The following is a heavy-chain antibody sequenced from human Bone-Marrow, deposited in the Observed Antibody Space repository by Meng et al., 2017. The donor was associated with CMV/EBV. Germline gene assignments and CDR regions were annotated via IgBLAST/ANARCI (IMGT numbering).Heavy chain of an antibody. Sequence: GGSLRLSCAASGFTFSSYAMHWVRQAPGKGLEWVAVISYDGSNKYYADSVKGRFTISRDNSKNTLYLQMNSLRAEDTAVYYCASAGYYDSSGSQKVPGHFDYWGQGTLVTVSS. CDR2: ISYDGSNK. J-gene: IGHJ4*02. CDR3: ASAGYYDSSGSQKVPGHFDY. D-gene: IGHD3-22*01. CDR1: GFTFSSYA. V-gene: IGHV3-30-3*01.